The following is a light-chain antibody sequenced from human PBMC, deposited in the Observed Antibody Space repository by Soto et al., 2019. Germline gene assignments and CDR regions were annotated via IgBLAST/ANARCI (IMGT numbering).Light chain of an antibody. Sequence: EIVMTQSPVTLSVSPGERATLSFRASQSVGRDLAWYQQKPGQAPRLLIYGASTWATGIPASFSGSGSGAEFTLTISSLQSEDFAVYYCQQYNDWPFTFGGGTKVDIK. V-gene: IGKV3-15*01. CDR1: QSVGRD. CDR2: GAS. J-gene: IGKJ4*01. CDR3: QQYNDWPFT.